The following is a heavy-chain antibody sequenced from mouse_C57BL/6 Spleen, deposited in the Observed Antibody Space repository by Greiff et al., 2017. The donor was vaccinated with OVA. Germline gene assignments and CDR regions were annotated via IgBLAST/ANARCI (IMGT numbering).Heavy chain of an antibody. V-gene: IGHV1-55*01. CDR1: GYTFTSYW. CDR3: AIYDYDGGSWFAY. J-gene: IGHJ3*01. Sequence: QVHVKQPGAELVKPGASVKMSCKASGYTFTSYWITWVKQRPGQGLEWIGDIYPGSGSTNYNEKFKSKATLTVDTSSSTAYMQLSSLTSEDSAVYYCAIYDYDGGSWFAYWGQGTLVTVSA. D-gene: IGHD2-4*01. CDR2: IYPGSGST.